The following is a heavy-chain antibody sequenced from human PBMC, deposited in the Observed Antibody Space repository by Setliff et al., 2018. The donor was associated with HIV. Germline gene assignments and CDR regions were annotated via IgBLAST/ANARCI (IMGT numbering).Heavy chain of an antibody. D-gene: IGHD3-22*01. Sequence: GESLKISCKGSGYSFTNYWIGWVRQMPGKGLEWVGIIYPGDSDTRYSPSFQGRVTISADKSINTAYLQWSSLKASDTAMHYCARSLCYYDSCGYYYNYWGQGTLVTVSS. V-gene: IGHV5-51*01. J-gene: IGHJ4*02. CDR3: ARSLCYYDSCGYYYNY. CDR2: IYPGDSDT. CDR1: GYSFTNYW.